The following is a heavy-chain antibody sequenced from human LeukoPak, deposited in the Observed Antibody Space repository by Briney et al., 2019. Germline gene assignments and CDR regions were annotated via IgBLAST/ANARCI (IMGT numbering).Heavy chain of an antibody. CDR3: ARGRTYGLGGDY. CDR2: ISSSGSTI. V-gene: IGHV3-48*03. J-gene: IGHJ4*02. Sequence: PGGSLRLSCAASGFTFSSYELNWVRQAPGNGLEWVSYISSSGSTIHYADSVKGRFTISRDSAKDSLYLQMNSLRDEDTAVYYCARGRTYGLGGDYWGQGTLVTVSS. CDR1: GFTFSSYE. D-gene: IGHD3-10*01.